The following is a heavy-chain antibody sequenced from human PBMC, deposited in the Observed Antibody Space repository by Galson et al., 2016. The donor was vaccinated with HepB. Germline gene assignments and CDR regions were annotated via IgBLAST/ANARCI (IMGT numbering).Heavy chain of an antibody. J-gene: IGHJ4*02. V-gene: IGHV3-30*04. D-gene: IGHD3-3*01. CDR1: GFTFSSYA. CDR2: ISYDESND. CDR3: ARDHGVLRCLEWLLCPDY. Sequence: SLRLSCAASGFTFSSYAMPWVRQAPGKGLEWVAVISYDESNDYYADSVKGRFTISRDNSKNTLYLQMTSLRAEERAVYYCARDHGVLRCLEWLLCPDYWGPGTLVTVSS.